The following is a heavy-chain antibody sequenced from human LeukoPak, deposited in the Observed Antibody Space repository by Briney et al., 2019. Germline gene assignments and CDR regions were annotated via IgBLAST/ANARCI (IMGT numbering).Heavy chain of an antibody. V-gene: IGHV4-39*01. CDR3: ARGDCSGGSCYLFDG. D-gene: IGHD2-15*01. Sequence: SETLSFTCTVSGGSISSSSYYWGWIRQPPGKGLEWIGSIYYSGSTYYNPSLKSRVTISVDTSKNQFSLKLSSVTAADTAVYYCARGDCSGGSCYLFDGWGHVALVTVSS. J-gene: IGHJ4*01. CDR1: GGSISSSSYY. CDR2: IYYSGST.